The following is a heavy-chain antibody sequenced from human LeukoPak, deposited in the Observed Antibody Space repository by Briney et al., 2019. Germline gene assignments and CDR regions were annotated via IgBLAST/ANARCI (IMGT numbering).Heavy chain of an antibody. V-gene: IGHV4-34*01. CDR2: IYYSGST. J-gene: IGHJ4*02. CDR1: GGSFSGYY. Sequence: SETLSLTCAVYGGSFSGYYWGWIRQPPGKGLEWIGSIYYSGSTYYNPSLKSRVTISVDTSKNQFSLKLSSVTAADTAVYYCARVRLLWFGEYLDRFDYWGQGTLVTVSS. CDR3: ARVRLLWFGEYLDRFDY. D-gene: IGHD3-10*01.